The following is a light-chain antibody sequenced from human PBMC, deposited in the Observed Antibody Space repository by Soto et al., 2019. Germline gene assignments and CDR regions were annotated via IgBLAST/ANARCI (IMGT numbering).Light chain of an antibody. CDR1: QSVSSNY. CDR2: DAS. Sequence: DIVFAQSPGPLSLSPGERATVSWRASQSVSSNYLAWYQQKPGQAHRLLIYDASSRATGIQDRFSGSGSGTDFTLTISRLEPEDFAVYYCKQYAGSPRTFGQGTKVDIK. CDR3: KQYAGSPRT. J-gene: IGKJ1*01. V-gene: IGKV3-20*01.